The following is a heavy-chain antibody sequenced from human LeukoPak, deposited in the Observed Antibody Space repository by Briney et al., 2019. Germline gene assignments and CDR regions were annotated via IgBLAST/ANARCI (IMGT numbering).Heavy chain of an antibody. CDR3: ARLYYYDNSGYKYNRFDP. CDR1: GYTFTGYY. D-gene: IGHD3-22*01. V-gene: IGHV1-2*02. J-gene: IGHJ5*02. Sequence: ASVKVSCKASGYTFTGYYMHWVRQAPGQGLEWMGWINPNSGGTDYAQNFQGRVTMTRDTSISTAYMELIRLRPDDTAVYYCARLYYYDNSGYKYNRFDPWGQGTLVTVSS. CDR2: INPNSGGT.